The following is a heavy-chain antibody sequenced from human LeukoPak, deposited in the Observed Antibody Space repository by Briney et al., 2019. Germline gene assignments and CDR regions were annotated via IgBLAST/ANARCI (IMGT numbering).Heavy chain of an antibody. CDR2: IYHSGST. CDR1: GDSISSNKW. Sequence: SETLSLTCVVSGDSISSNKWWRWVRQPPGKGLEWIGEIYHSGSTNYNPSLKSRVTISVDKSTNQFSLKLSSVTAADTAVYYCARGLIGYCSGGSCYWFDPWGQGTLVTVSS. J-gene: IGHJ5*02. CDR3: ARGLIGYCSGGSCYWFDP. D-gene: IGHD2-15*01. V-gene: IGHV4-4*02.